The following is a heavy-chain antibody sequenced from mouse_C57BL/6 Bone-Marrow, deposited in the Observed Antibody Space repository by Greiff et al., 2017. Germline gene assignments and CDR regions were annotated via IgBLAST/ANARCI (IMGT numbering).Heavy chain of an antibody. V-gene: IGHV1-64*01. J-gene: IGHJ1*03. CDR3: ARRRGQRGYFDV. CDR1: GYTFTSYW. Sequence: QFQLPQPGAELVKPGASVKLSCKASGYTFTSYWMHWVKQRPGQGLEWIGMIHPNSGSTNYNEKFKSKATLTVDKSASTAYMQLSSLTSEDSAVYYCARRRGQRGYFDVWGTGTTVTVSS. CDR2: IHPNSGST.